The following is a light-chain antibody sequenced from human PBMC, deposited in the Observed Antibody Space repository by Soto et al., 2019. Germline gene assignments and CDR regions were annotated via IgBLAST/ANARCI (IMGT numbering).Light chain of an antibody. CDR1: QSIRSY. Sequence: EIVLTQSPATLCFSPWERATLSGRASQSIRSYIAWYQQKRGEAPRLLIHDASYRATGIPGRFSGSGSGTDFTLTISSLEPEDFAIYYCQQRSKWPYTFGQGTKVDIK. CDR3: QQRSKWPYT. V-gene: IGKV3-11*01. CDR2: DAS. J-gene: IGKJ2*01.